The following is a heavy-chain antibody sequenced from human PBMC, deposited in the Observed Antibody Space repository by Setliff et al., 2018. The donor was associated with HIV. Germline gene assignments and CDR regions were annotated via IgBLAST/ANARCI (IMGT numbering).Heavy chain of an antibody. CDR3: VRNSGWALGS. Sequence: PSETLSLTCTVSGGSISSSSYYWGWIRQPPGKGLEWIGNIYSGGTTYYNSSLRSRVTISVDTSKNQFSLKLNSVTAADTAIYFCVRNSGWALGSWGQGILVTVSS. J-gene: IGHJ4*02. CDR1: GGSISSSSYY. CDR2: IYSGGTT. V-gene: IGHV4-39*07. D-gene: IGHD3-16*01.